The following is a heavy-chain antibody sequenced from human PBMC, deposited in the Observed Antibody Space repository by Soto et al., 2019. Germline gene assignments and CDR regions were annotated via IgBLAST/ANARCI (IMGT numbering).Heavy chain of an antibody. V-gene: IGHV4-61*01. CDR3: ARDGHGMDV. CDR1: GASVSSGSYQ. Sequence: SETLSLTCTVSGASVSSGSYQWTWIRQPPGKGLEWIGYIHVSGSTNDNPSLKGRVAMSIDTSKNQFSLKLSSVTAADTAVYYCARDGHGMDVWGQGTKVTVSS. J-gene: IGHJ6*02. CDR2: IHVSGST.